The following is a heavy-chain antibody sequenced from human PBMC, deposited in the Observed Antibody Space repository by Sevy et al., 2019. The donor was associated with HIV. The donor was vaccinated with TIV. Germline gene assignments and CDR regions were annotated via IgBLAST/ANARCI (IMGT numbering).Heavy chain of an antibody. J-gene: IGHJ3*02. D-gene: IGHD2-2*01. Sequence: GGSLRLSCAASGFTFSSYGMHWVRQSPGKGLEWVAFIRYDGSSKYYADSVKGRFTISRDNSKNTLYLQMNSLRAEDTAVYYCANAHTPVVPADHVSGGAFDIWGQGTMVTVSS. CDR1: GFTFSSYG. V-gene: IGHV3-30*02. CDR2: IRYDGSSK. CDR3: ANAHTPVVPADHVSGGAFDI.